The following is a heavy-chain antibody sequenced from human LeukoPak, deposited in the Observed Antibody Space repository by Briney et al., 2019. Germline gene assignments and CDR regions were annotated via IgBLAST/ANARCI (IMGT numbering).Heavy chain of an antibody. D-gene: IGHD6-13*01. CDR2: ISSSSSYI. V-gene: IGHV3-21*01. CDR3: ARGAAANRDP. Sequence: GGSLRLSCAASGFTFSSYSMNWVRQDQGRGLEWVSSISSSSSYIYYADSVKGRFTISRDNAKNSLYLQMNSLRAEDTAVYYCARGAAANRDPWGQGTLVTVSS. J-gene: IGHJ5*02. CDR1: GFTFSSYS.